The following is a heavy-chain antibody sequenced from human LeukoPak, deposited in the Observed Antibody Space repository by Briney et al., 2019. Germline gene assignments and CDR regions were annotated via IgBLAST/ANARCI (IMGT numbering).Heavy chain of an antibody. D-gene: IGHD3-16*01. CDR2: INNSGSA. CDR1: GGSLSGYY. CDR3: ARSWTVWGYFDD. Sequence: SETLSLTCAVYGGSLSGYYCSWIRQSPGKGLEWIGEINNSGSANYNPSLKSRVTISVDTSKNQFSLKLSSVTAADTAVYYCARSWTVWGYFDDWGQGTLVTVSS. J-gene: IGHJ4*02. V-gene: IGHV4-34*01.